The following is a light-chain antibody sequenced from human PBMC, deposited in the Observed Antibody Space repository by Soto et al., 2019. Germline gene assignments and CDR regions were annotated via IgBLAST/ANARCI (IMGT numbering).Light chain of an antibody. CDR1: SSDVGGYNY. J-gene: IGLJ1*01. CDR3: SSYAGSTLYV. Sequence: QSVLTQPPSASGSPGQSVTISCTGTSSDVGGYNYVSWYQHHPGKAPKLMLYEVNTRPSGVPDRFSGSKSGNTAYLTVSGLQAEDEADYYCSSYAGSTLYVFGTGTKVTV. CDR2: EVN. V-gene: IGLV2-8*01.